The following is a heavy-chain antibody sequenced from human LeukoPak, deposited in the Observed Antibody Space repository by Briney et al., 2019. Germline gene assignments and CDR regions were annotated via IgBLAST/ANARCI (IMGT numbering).Heavy chain of an antibody. CDR3: ANTLVGYCSGGSCYYQYFQH. V-gene: IGHV3-48*01. Sequence: PGGSLRLSCGASGFTFSSCAMNWVRQAPGKGLEWVSYISSTSSAIAYADSVKGRFTISRDNSKNTLYLQMNSLRAEDTAVYYCANTLVGYCSGGSCYYQYFQHWGQGTLVTVSS. J-gene: IGHJ1*01. CDR1: GFTFSSCA. CDR2: ISSTSSAI. D-gene: IGHD2-15*01.